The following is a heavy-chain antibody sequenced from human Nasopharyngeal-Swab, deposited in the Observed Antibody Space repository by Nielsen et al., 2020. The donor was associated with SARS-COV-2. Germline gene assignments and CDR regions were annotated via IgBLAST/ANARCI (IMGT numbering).Heavy chain of an antibody. CDR3: ARLSGYSGYDSYYYYYGMDV. CDR1: GYSFTSYW. D-gene: IGHD5-12*01. J-gene: IGHJ6*02. V-gene: IGHV5-51*01. CDR2: IYPGDSDT. Sequence: GESLKISCKGSGYSFTSYWIGWVRQMPGKGLEWMGIIYPGDSDTRYSPSFQGQVTISADKSISTAYLQWSSLKASDTAMYYCARLSGYSGYDSYYYYYGMDVWGQGTTVTVSS.